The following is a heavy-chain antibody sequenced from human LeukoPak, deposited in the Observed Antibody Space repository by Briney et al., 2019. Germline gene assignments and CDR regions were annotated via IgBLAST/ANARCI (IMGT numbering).Heavy chain of an antibody. V-gene: IGHV3-49*04. D-gene: IGHD2-15*01. Sequence: SGGSLRLSCTASGFTFGDYAMSWVRQAPGKGLGGVGCIRSKAYGGTTVYAASVKGRFTISRDDAKSIAYLQMISLKTEATAVYYCTRGPSIRRTQYCSGGSCYFWFDPWGQGTLVTVSS. CDR1: GFTFGDYA. CDR3: TRGPSIRRTQYCSGGSCYFWFDP. J-gene: IGHJ5*02. CDR2: IRSKAYGGTT.